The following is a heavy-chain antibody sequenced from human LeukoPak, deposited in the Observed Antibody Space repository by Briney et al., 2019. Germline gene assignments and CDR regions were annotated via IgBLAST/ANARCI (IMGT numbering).Heavy chain of an antibody. CDR1: GFTFDDYA. Sequence: PGGSLRLSCAASGFTFDDYAMHWVRQAPGKGLEWVSGISWNSGSIGYADSVKGRFTISRDNAKTSLYLQMNSLRAEDTALYYCAKGYGSGSYYPVGHWGQGTLVTVSS. V-gene: IGHV3-9*01. J-gene: IGHJ4*02. CDR2: ISWNSGSI. CDR3: AKGYGSGSYYPVGH. D-gene: IGHD3-10*01.